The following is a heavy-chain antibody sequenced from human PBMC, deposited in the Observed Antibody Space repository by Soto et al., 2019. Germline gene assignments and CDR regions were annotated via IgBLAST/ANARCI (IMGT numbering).Heavy chain of an antibody. J-gene: IGHJ6*02. Sequence: EVQLVESGGGLVQPGGSLRLSCAVSGFTFSSYEMNWVRQAPGKGLEWASYISSGGSTIYYADSVKGRFTISRDNAKNSLYLQMNSLRAEDTAVYYCARLYSSSSGKGMDVWGQGTPVTVSS. CDR2: ISSGGSTI. D-gene: IGHD6-6*01. CDR3: ARLYSSSSGKGMDV. CDR1: GFTFSSYE. V-gene: IGHV3-48*03.